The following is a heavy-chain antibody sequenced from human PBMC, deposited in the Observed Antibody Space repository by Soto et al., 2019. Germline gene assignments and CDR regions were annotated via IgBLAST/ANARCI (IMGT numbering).Heavy chain of an antibody. Sequence: PGGSLRLSCAASGFTFSSYGMHWVRQAPGKGLEWVAVISYDGSNKYYADTVKGRFTISRDNSKNTLYLQMNSLRAEDTAVYYCAKDLGDYDFWSGYYYYGMDVWGQGTTVTVSS. V-gene: IGHV3-30*18. D-gene: IGHD3-3*01. CDR1: GFTFSSYG. J-gene: IGHJ6*02. CDR2: ISYDGSNK. CDR3: AKDLGDYDFWSGYYYYGMDV.